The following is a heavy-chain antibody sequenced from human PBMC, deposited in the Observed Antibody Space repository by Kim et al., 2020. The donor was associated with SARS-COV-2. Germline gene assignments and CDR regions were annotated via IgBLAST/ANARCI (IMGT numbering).Heavy chain of an antibody. J-gene: IGHJ5*02. V-gene: IGHV1-46*03. CDR3: ARGTWGGGGWGYGSGQYNRFDP. Sequence: ASVKVSCKASGNTFTSSHIQWVRQAPGQGLEWMGIINPSGGSTTYEQKLQGRVTMTRDTSTGTVYMELSSLRSEDTALYYCARGTWGGGGWGYGSGQYNRFDPWGQGTLVTVSS. D-gene: IGHD3-10*01. CDR1: GNTFTSSH. CDR2: INPSGGST.